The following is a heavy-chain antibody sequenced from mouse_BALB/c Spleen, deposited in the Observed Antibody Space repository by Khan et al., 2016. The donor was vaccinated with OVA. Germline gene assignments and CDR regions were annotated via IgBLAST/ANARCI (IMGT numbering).Heavy chain of an antibody. Sequence: EVQLQQSGTVLARPGASVKMSCKASGYSFTSYLIHWVKQRPGQGLEWIGDIYPGNGDPTYNQKFKDKAKLTAGTSANTAFMDLSSLTNEDSAVYYCARGGFSSFAYWGQGTLVTVSA. CDR1: GYSFTSYL. J-gene: IGHJ3*01. V-gene: IGHV1-5*01. CDR3: ARGGFSSFAY. CDR2: IYPGNGDP. D-gene: IGHD1-3*01.